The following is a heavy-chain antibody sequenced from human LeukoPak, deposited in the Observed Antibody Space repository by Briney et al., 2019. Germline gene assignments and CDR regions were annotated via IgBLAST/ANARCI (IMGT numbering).Heavy chain of an antibody. V-gene: IGHV3-30-3*01. Sequence: GRSLRLSCAASGFTFSSYAMHWVRQAPGKGLEWVAVISYDGSNKYYADSVKGRFTISRDNSKNTLYLQMNSLRAEDTAVYYCAKEGERDYWGQGTLVAVSS. CDR2: ISYDGSNK. J-gene: IGHJ4*02. CDR1: GFTFSSYA. CDR3: AKEGERDY. D-gene: IGHD3-16*01.